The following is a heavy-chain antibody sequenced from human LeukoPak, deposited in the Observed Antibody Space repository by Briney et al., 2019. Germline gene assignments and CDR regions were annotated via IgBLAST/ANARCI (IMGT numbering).Heavy chain of an antibody. CDR2: IYYSGST. V-gene: IGHV4-59*08. J-gene: IGHJ5*02. D-gene: IGHD5-12*01. Sequence: PSETLSLTRTVSGGSISSYYWSWIRQPPGKGLEWIGYIYYSGSTNYNPSLKSRVTISVDTSKNQFSLKLSSVTAADTAVYYCARHWATQNWFDPWGQGTLVTVSS. CDR3: ARHWATQNWFDP. CDR1: GGSISSYY.